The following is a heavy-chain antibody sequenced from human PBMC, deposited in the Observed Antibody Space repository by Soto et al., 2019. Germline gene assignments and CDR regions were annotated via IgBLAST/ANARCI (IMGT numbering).Heavy chain of an antibody. CDR1: GFTFSSYA. CDR3: ATRDVLRFLEWLPNDAFDI. Sequence: EVQLLESGGGLVQPGGSLRLSCAASGFTFSSYAMSWVRQAPGKGLEWVSAISGSGGSTYYADSVKGRFTISRDNSKNTLYLQMNSMRAEDTAVYYCATRDVLRFLEWLPNDAFDIWGQGTMVTVSS. J-gene: IGHJ3*02. V-gene: IGHV3-23*01. D-gene: IGHD3-3*01. CDR2: ISGSGGST.